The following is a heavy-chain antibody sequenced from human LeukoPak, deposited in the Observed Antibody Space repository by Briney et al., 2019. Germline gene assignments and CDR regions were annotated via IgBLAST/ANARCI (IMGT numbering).Heavy chain of an antibody. Sequence: GASVKVSCKASGYTFTGYYMHWVRQAPGQGLEWMGWINPNSGGTNYAQKFQGRVTMTRDTSTSTAYMELSRLRSDDTAVYYCARDLRYYYGSGRPSYYYMDVWGKGTTVTISS. V-gene: IGHV1-2*02. J-gene: IGHJ6*03. CDR2: INPNSGGT. D-gene: IGHD3-10*01. CDR3: ARDLRYYYGSGRPSYYYMDV. CDR1: GYTFTGYY.